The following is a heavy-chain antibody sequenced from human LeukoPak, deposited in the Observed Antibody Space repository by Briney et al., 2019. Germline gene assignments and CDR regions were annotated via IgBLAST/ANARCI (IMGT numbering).Heavy chain of an antibody. D-gene: IGHD5-18*01. V-gene: IGHV4-59*01. CDR3: ARVTHTAMVRGYYYYMDV. Sequence: GSLRLSCAASGFTFSSYSMNWVRQAPGKGLEWIGYIYYSGSTNYNPSLKSRVTISVDTSKNQFSLKLSSVTAADTAVYYCARVTHTAMVRGYYYYMDVWGKGTTVTVSS. J-gene: IGHJ6*03. CDR1: GFTFSSYS. CDR2: IYYSGST.